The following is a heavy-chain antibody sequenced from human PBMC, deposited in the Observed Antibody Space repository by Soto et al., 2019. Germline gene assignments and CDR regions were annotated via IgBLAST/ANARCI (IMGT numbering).Heavy chain of an antibody. CDR3: ARVAMENYHDMWSGSTSSALDV. J-gene: IGHJ6*02. Sequence: SETLSLTYKVSGGSMRGYSWSWIRQTRGEGLEWIGYVSHSGRTDYSPSLKNRVTISLDMSKNHFALHVNSVDPADTAVYYCARVAMENYHDMWSGSTSSALDVWGQGTTVTVSS. CDR2: VSHSGRT. CDR1: GGSMRGYS. V-gene: IGHV4-59*13. D-gene: IGHD3-3*01.